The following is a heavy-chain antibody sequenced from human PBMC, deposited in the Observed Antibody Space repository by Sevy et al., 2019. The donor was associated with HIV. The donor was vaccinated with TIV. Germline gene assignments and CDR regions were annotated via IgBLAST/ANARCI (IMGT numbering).Heavy chain of an antibody. J-gene: IGHJ4*02. V-gene: IGHV3-23*01. CDR1: GFTFSNFA. CDR3: AEDPTLFGVLYFDY. Sequence: GGSLRLSCAVSGFTFSNFAMNWVRQAPGKGLEWVSAISGSGETTYYADSVKGRFTISRDNSKNTLYLQMNSLRAEDTAVYYCAEDPTLFGVLYFDYWGQGTMVTVSS. CDR2: ISGSGETT. D-gene: IGHD3-3*01.